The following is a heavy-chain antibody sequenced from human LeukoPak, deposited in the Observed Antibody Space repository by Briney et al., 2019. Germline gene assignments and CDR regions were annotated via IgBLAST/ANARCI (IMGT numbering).Heavy chain of an antibody. CDR3: ARGLWFGEANWFDP. J-gene: IGHJ5*02. CDR2: MNPNSGNT. V-gene: IGHV1-8*01. CDR1: GYTFTSYD. D-gene: IGHD3-10*01. Sequence: ASVKVSCKASGYTFTSYDINWVRQATGQGLEWMGWMNPNSGNTGYAQKFQGRVTMTRNTSISTAYMELSSLRSEDATVYYCARGLWFGEANWFDPWGQGTLVTVSS.